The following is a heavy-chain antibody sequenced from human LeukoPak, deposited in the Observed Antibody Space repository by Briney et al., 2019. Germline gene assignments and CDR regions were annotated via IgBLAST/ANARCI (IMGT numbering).Heavy chain of an antibody. D-gene: IGHD4/OR15-4a*01. CDR1: GFTFSSYA. CDR3: AIAPNTRMVAPVY. V-gene: IGHV3-30*01. Sequence: QPGGSLRLSCAASGFTFSSYAMHWVRQAPGKGLEWVAVISYDGSNKYYADSVKGRFTISRDNSKNTLYLQMNSLRAEDTAVYYCAIAPNTRMVAPVYWGQGTLVTVSS. J-gene: IGHJ4*02. CDR2: ISYDGSNK.